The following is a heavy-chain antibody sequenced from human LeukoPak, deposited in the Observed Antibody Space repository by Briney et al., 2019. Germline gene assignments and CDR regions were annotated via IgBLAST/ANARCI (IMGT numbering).Heavy chain of an antibody. CDR1: GFTFSSYA. CDR2: TRNKANSYTT. V-gene: IGHV3-72*01. CDR3: ARAPSPPEDSSGYYDI. J-gene: IGHJ3*02. D-gene: IGHD3-22*01. Sequence: QAGGSLRLSCAASGFTFSSYAMSWVRQAPGKGLEWVGRTRNKANSYTTEYAASVKGRFTISRDDSKNSLYLQMNSLKTEDTAVYYCARAPSPPEDSSGYYDIWGQGTMVTVSS.